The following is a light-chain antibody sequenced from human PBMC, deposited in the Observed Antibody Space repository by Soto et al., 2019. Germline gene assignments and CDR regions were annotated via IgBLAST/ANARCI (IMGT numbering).Light chain of an antibody. CDR3: QQSYSTPFT. CDR2: ATS. V-gene: IGKV1-39*01. J-gene: IGKJ4*01. Sequence: EIQMTQSPSSLSASVGDRATITCRASQSISRYLNWYQQKPGKAPELLIYATSNLQSEVPSRFTGSGSGPDFTLTVNTLQPEDFATYYCQQSYSTPFTFGGGTQVEIK. CDR1: QSISRY.